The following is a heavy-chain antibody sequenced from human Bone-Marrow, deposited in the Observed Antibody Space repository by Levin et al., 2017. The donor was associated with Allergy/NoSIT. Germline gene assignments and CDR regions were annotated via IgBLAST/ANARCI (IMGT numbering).Heavy chain of an antibody. V-gene: IGHV1-69*06. CDR1: GGTFSNNP. CDR3: SSPAAEIRYVDWSVPADNYGMDV. D-gene: IGHD3-9*01. CDR2: ILPLFGTA. Sequence: GASVKVSCRSSGGTFSNNPISWVRQAPGQGLEWMGGILPLFGTANYAQKFQDRVTITADKSTSTAYMEMRSLISDDTAGYYCSSPAAEIRYVDWSVPADNYGMDVWGQGTTVIVSS. J-gene: IGHJ6*02.